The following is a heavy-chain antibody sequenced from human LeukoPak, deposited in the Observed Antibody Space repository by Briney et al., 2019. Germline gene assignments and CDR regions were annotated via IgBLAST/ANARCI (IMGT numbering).Heavy chain of an antibody. CDR1: GGSISSYY. V-gene: IGHV4-59*01. CDR3: ARDRVVLGATNYYYGMDV. D-gene: IGHD2-15*01. Sequence: SETLSLTCTVSGGSISSYYWSWIRQPAGKGLEWIGYVYYSGSTNYNPSLKSRVTISVDTSKNQFSLKLSSVTAADTAVYYCARDRVVLGATNYYYGMDVWGQGTTVTVSS. CDR2: VYYSGST. J-gene: IGHJ6*02.